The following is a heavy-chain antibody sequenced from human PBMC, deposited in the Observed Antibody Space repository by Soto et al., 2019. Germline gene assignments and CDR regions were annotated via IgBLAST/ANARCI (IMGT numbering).Heavy chain of an antibody. CDR2: INPSGGST. CDR3: ARRDYDFWSGYGGGNWFDP. CDR1: GYTFTSYY. J-gene: IGHJ5*02. Sequence: QVQLVQSGAEVKKPGASVKVSCKASGYTFTSYYMHWVRQAPGQGLEWMGIINPSGGSTSYAQKLQGRVTMTRDTSTSTVYMELSSLRSEDTAVYYCARRDYDFWSGYGGGNWFDPWGQGTLVTVSS. D-gene: IGHD3-3*01. V-gene: IGHV1-46*03.